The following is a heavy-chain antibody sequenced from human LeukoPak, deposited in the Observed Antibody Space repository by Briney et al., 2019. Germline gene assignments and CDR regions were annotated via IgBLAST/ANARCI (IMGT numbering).Heavy chain of an antibody. J-gene: IGHJ4*02. CDR3: ARDKWFGELLYQRSLGY. CDR1: GYTFTGYY. D-gene: IGHD3-10*01. V-gene: IGHV1-2*06. Sequence: ASVKVSCKASGYTFTGYYMHWVRQAPGQGLEWMGRINPNSGGTNYAQKFQGRVTMTRDTSISTAYMELSRLRSDDTAVYYCARDKWFGELLYQRSLGYWGQGTLVTVSS. CDR2: INPNSGGT.